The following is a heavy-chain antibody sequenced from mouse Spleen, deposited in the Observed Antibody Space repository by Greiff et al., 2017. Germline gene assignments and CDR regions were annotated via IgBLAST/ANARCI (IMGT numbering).Heavy chain of an antibody. V-gene: IGHV14-4*01. CDR2: IDPENGDT. D-gene: IGHD2-14*01. CDR3: TTSHRYYFDY. Sequence: VQLQQSGAELVRPGASVKLSCTASGFNIKDDYMHWVKQRPEQGLEWIGWIDPENGDTEYASKFQGKATITADTSSNTAYLQLSSLTSEDTAVYYCTTSHRYYFDYWGQGTTLTVSS. CDR1: GFNIKDDY. J-gene: IGHJ2*01.